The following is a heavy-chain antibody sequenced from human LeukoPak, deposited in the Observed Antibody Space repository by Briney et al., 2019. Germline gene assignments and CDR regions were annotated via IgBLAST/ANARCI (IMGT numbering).Heavy chain of an antibody. CDR2: IKEDGTEK. CDR3: IRGGFSLDY. Sequence: GGSLRLSCAASGFTFNTYWMSWVRQAPGKGLEWVANIKEDGTEKYYVDSVKGRFTISRDNAERSMHLQVNSLRAEDTAVYYCIRGGFSLDYWGQGTLVTVSS. D-gene: IGHD3-16*01. V-gene: IGHV3-7*01. J-gene: IGHJ4*02. CDR1: GFTFNTYW.